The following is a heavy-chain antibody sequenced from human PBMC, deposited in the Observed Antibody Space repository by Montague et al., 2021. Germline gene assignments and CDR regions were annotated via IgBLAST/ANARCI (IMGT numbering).Heavy chain of an antibody. CDR3: ARDLGDY. CDR2: ST. Sequence: STNYNPSLKSRVTISVDTSKNQFSLKLSSVTAADTAVYYCARDLGDYWGQVTLVTVSA. J-gene: IGHJ4*02. V-gene: IGHV4-59*01.